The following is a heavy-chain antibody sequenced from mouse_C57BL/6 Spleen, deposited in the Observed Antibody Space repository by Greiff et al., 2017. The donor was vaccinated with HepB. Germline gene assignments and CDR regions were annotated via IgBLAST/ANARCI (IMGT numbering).Heavy chain of an antibody. V-gene: IGHV1-26*01. Sequence: EVQLQQSGPELVKPGASVKISCKASGYTFTDYYMNWVKQSHGKSLEWIGDINPNNGGTSYNQKFKGKATLTVDKSSSTAYMELRSLTSEDSAVYYCASQLRLRWFAYWGQGTLVTVSA. CDR1: GYTFTDYY. D-gene: IGHD3-2*02. CDR2: INPNNGGT. CDR3: ASQLRLRWFAY. J-gene: IGHJ3*01.